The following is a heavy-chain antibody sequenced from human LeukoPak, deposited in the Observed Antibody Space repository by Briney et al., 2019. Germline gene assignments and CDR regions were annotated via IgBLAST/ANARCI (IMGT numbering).Heavy chain of an antibody. CDR2: ISAYNGNT. D-gene: IGHD3-22*01. V-gene: IGHV1-18*01. Sequence: ASVKVSCKASGYTFTSYGISWVRQAPGQGLEWMGWISAYNGNTNYAQKLQGRVTMTTGTSTSTAYMELRSLRSDDTAVYYCARDPFPTYYYDSSGYSDTNWFDPWGQGTLVTVSS. CDR3: ARDPFPTYYYDSSGYSDTNWFDP. J-gene: IGHJ5*02. CDR1: GYTFTSYG.